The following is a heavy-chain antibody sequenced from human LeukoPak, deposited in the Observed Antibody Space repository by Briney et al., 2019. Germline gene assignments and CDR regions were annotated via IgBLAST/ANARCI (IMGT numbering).Heavy chain of an antibody. V-gene: IGHV4-31*03. J-gene: IGHJ4*02. D-gene: IGHD3-22*01. CDR1: GGSISSGGYY. Sequence: SETLSLTCTVSGGSISSGGYYWSWIRQHPGKGLVWIGYIYYSGSTYYNPSLKSRVTISVDTSKNQFSLKLSSVTAADTAVYYCARSSLYDSSGYYERVYFDYWGQGTLVTVSS. CDR2: IYYSGST. CDR3: ARSSLYDSSGYYERVYFDY.